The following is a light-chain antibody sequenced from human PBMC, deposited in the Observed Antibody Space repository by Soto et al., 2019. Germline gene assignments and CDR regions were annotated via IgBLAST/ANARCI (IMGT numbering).Light chain of an antibody. J-gene: IGLJ2*01. Sequence: QSALTQPASVSGSPGQSITISCTGTSSDVGGYKYVSWYQQHPGKAPKLMIYEVTNRPSGVSSRFSGSKSGNTASLTISGLLAEDEAHYFCSSYTTSDTLVVFGGGTKLTVL. V-gene: IGLV2-14*01. CDR1: SSDVGGYKY. CDR3: SSYTTSDTLVV. CDR2: EVT.